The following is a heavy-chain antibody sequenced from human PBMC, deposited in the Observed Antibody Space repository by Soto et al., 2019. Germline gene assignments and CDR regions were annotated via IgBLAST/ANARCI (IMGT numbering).Heavy chain of an antibody. Sequence: PSETLSLTCTVSGGSISSYYWSWIRQPPGKGLEWIGYIYYSGSTNYNPSLKSRVTISVDTSKNQFSLKLSSVAAADTAVYYCARGTYYYDSSGYYPDYWGQGTLVTVS. V-gene: IGHV4-59*01. J-gene: IGHJ4*02. D-gene: IGHD3-22*01. CDR1: GGSISSYY. CDR3: ARGTYYYDSSGYYPDY. CDR2: IYYSGST.